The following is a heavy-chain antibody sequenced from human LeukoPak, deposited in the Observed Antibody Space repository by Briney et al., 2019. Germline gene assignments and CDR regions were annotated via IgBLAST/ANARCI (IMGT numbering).Heavy chain of an antibody. CDR1: GYTFTGYY. V-gene: IGHV1-2*02. Sequence: ASVKVSCKASGYTFTGYYLHWVRQAPGQGLEWMGWINPDSGDTIYAQKFQGRVTMTRDMSISTAYMELSGLRSDDTAVYFCARIDVGGGYSAHTDVWGEGTTVTVSS. J-gene: IGHJ6*03. CDR2: INPDSGDT. D-gene: IGHD5-18*01. CDR3: ARIDVGGGYSAHTDV.